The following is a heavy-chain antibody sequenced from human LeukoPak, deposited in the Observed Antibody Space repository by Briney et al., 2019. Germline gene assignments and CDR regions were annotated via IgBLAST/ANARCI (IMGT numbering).Heavy chain of an antibody. CDR2: IWYDGSNK. V-gene: IGHV3-33*01. CDR1: GFTFGSYG. Sequence: PGRSLRLSCAASGFTFGSYGMHWVRQAPGQGLEWVAVIWYDGSNKYYADSVKGRFTISRDNSKNTLYLQMNSLRAEDTAVYYCARGTMSVVVAATDYYYGMDVWGKGTTVTVSS. D-gene: IGHD2-15*01. J-gene: IGHJ6*04. CDR3: ARGTMSVVVAATDYYYGMDV.